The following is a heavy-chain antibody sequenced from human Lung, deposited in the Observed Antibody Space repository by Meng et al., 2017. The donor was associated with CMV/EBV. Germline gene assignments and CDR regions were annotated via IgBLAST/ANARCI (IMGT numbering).Heavy chain of an antibody. CDR2: ITPSSGGT. D-gene: IGHD7-27*01. CDR3: VRANLGSADY. J-gene: IGHJ4*02. Sequence: QVQVGQSGAEVKKPGASGKVSCKASGYTFTGYYMHWLRQAPGQGLEWVGRITPSSGGTTYAQKFQGRVTMTRDTSISTAYMELSSLRSDDAAIYYCVRANLGSADYWGQGTLVTVSS. CDR1: GYTFTGYY. V-gene: IGHV1-2*06.